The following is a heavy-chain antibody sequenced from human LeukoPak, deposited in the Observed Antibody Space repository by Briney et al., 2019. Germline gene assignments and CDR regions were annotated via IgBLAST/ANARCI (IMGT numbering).Heavy chain of an antibody. Sequence: ASVTVSCKASGYSLTSFDINWVRQGSEQGLEWMGMMNPKRGNTGYAPTFQGRVTITRDTSIDTAFMELSSLRPDDTAVYYCARGGSSSSYYNNYGMDVWGQGTTITVSS. CDR1: GYSLTSFD. V-gene: IGHV1-8*01. CDR3: ARGGSSSSYYNNYGMDV. CDR2: MNPKRGNT. D-gene: IGHD6-13*01. J-gene: IGHJ6*02.